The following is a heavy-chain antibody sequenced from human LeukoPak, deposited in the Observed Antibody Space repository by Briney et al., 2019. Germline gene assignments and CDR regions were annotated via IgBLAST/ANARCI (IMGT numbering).Heavy chain of an antibody. J-gene: IGHJ5*01. CDR1: GFTFSSYW. CDR2: INSDGSST. Sequence: PGGSLRLSCAAFGFTFSSYWMHWVRQAPGKGLVWVSRINSDGSSTSYADSVKGRFTISRDNAKNTLYLQMNSLRAEDTAVYYCARSIKRINWFDSWGQGTLVTVSS. V-gene: IGHV3-74*01. D-gene: IGHD1-14*01. CDR3: ARSIKRINWFDS.